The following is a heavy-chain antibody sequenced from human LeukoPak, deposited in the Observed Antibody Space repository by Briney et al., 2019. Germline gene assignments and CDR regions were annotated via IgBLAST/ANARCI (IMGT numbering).Heavy chain of an antibody. CDR3: AKDRCGSDCPGPETNYFDD. V-gene: IGHV3-23*01. Sequence: GRSLRLSCAASGFTFSSYGMTWVRQAPGKGPEWVSRISGSGSTTDYTDSVRGRFTISRDNSKNTLYLQMNSLRAEDTAVYYCAKDRCGSDCPGPETNYFDDWGQGTLVTVSS. D-gene: IGHD2-21*02. CDR1: GFTFSSYG. J-gene: IGHJ4*02. CDR2: ISGSGSTT.